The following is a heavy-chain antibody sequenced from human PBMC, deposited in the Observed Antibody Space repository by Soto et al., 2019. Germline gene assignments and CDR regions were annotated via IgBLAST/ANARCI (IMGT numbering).Heavy chain of an antibody. J-gene: IGHJ4*02. CDR1: GYSFTSYW. CDR2: IYPGDSDT. CDR3: ARRLSTGWFFDF. Sequence: GESLKISCKGSGYSFTSYWIGWVRQMPGKGLEWMGIIYPGDSDTRYSPSFQGQVAFSADKSISTAYLQWSGLKASDTAIYYCARRLSTGWFFDFWGQGPLVTVSS. V-gene: IGHV5-51*01. D-gene: IGHD6-19*01.